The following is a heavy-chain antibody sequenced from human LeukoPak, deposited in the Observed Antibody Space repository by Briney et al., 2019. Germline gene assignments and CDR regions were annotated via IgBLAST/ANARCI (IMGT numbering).Heavy chain of an antibody. CDR1: GFTFSDHW. J-gene: IGHJ4*02. Sequence: GGSLRLSCAVSGFTFSDHWMSWVRQAPEKGLEWVALINQDGSEKYYGDSVKGRFTISRDNAKNSLYLQINSLRAEDTAVYYCASGTGYTNGCFDYWGQGTLVTVSS. CDR3: ASGTGYTNGCFDY. CDR2: INQDGSEK. V-gene: IGHV3-7*02. D-gene: IGHD6-19*01.